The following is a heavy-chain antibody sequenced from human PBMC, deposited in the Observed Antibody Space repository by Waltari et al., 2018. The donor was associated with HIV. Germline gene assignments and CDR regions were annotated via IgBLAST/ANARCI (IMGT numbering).Heavy chain of an antibody. J-gene: IGHJ2*01. CDR3: ARHALRVGAAYWNFDL. CDR1: DGSISNSNYL. D-gene: IGHD1-26*01. CDR2: IYYSGTT. V-gene: IGHV4-39*01. Sequence: HLQLQESGPGLVKPSETLSLTCNVPDGSISNSNYLWCCIRKTPGKGLECIGIIYYSGTTNYNPSLKSRVTISVDTSKTQFSLKLSSVTTADTAVFYCARHALRVGAAYWNFDLWGRGTLVTVSS.